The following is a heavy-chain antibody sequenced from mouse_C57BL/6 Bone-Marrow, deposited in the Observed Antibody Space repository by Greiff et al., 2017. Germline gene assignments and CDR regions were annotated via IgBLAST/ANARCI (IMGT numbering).Heavy chain of an antibody. J-gene: IGHJ4*01. Sequence: EVQLQESGPVLARPGASVKMSCKTSGYTFTSYWMHWVKQRPGQGLEWIGAIYPGNSDTSYNQKVKGKAKLTAVTSARTAYMELSSLTNEDSAVYYCTRTGFLRGDDWGQGTSVTVSS. V-gene: IGHV1-5*01. CDR3: TRTGFLRGDD. CDR2: IYPGNSDT. CDR1: GYTFTSYW.